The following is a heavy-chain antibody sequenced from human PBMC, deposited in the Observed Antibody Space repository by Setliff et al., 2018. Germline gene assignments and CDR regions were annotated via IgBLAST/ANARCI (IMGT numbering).Heavy chain of an antibody. CDR3: AKGGGHYHAAN. CDR2: IYHDGGA. CDR1: GFSLRIFW. D-gene: IGHD2-15*01. V-gene: IGHV4-4*02. Sequence: PGGSLRLSCAASGFSLRIFWMSWVRQSPGKGLEWIGEIYHDGGAIYDPSVHYSPSLKGRVSISIDKSRNQFSLKLSSVTAADTAIYYCAKGGGHYHAANWGQGTLVTVSS. J-gene: IGHJ4*02.